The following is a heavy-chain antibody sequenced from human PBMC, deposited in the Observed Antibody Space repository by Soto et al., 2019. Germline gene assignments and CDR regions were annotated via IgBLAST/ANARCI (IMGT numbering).Heavy chain of an antibody. CDR1: GFTFSIYA. J-gene: IGHJ4*02. CDR3: AKGKGGGLGTFDY. D-gene: IGHD7-27*01. CDR2: FSGSGDSGSVDRT. Sequence: EVQLLESGGGLVQPGGSLRLSCAASGFTFSIYAMSWVRQAPGKGLEWVSAFSGSGDSGSVDRTYYVDSVEGRFIISRDNSKNTLYLQMNSLRAEDTAVYYCAKGKGGGLGTFDYWGQGTLVTVSS. V-gene: IGHV3-23*01.